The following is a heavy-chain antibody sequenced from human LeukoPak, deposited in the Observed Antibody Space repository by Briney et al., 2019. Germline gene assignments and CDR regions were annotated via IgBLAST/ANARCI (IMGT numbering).Heavy chain of an antibody. J-gene: IGHJ4*02. D-gene: IGHD2-15*01. V-gene: IGHV3-15*01. CDR3: TTGEVVVAATPIRDY. CDR1: GFTFSNAW. CDR2: IKSKTDGGTT. Sequence: GGSLRLSCAASGFTFSNAWMSWVRQAPGKGLEWVGRIKSKTDGGTTDYAAPVEGRFTISRDDSKNTLYLQMNSLKTEDTAVYYCTTGEVVVAATPIRDYWGQGTLVTVSS.